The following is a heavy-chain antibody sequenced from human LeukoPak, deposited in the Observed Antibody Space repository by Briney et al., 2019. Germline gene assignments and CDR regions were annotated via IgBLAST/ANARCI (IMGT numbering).Heavy chain of an antibody. CDR3: ASGRDIEVAGPGGYFDH. V-gene: IGHV3-11*01. CDR2: ISPGGGDI. CDR1: GFTFNDYH. D-gene: IGHD6-19*01. J-gene: IGHJ4*02. Sequence: GGSLRLSCAASGFTFNDYHMNWICQAPGKGLEWISYISPGGGDIYFADSVKGRFTLSRDNAKNSLYLQVSSLTAEDTAVYYCASGRDIEVAGPGGYFDHWGQGTLVTVSS.